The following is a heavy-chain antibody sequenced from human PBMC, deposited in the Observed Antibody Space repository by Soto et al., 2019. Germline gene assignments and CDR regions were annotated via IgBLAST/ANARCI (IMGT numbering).Heavy chain of an antibody. CDR3: ARGRDCTNGVCYTHYYYYMDV. Sequence: QVQLVQSGAEVQKPGSSVKVSCKASGGTFSSYTISWVRQAPGQGLEWMGRIIPILGIANYAQKFQGRVTITADKSTSTAYMELSSLRSEDTAVYYCARGRDCTNGVCYTHYYYYMDVWGKGTTVTVSS. CDR2: IIPILGIA. V-gene: IGHV1-69*02. CDR1: GGTFSSYT. J-gene: IGHJ6*03. D-gene: IGHD2-8*01.